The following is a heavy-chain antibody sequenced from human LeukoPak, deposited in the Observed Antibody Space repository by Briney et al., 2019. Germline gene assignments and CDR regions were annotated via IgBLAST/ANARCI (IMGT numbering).Heavy chain of an antibody. Sequence: GASVKVSCKASGYTFTSYGISLVREAPGQGLEGMGWIGACNGNTNYAQKLQGRVTMTTDTSTSTAYMELRSLRSDDAAVYYCARNRGIRDGYNLDYWGQGTLVTVSS. CDR3: ARNRGIRDGYNLDY. V-gene: IGHV1-18*01. J-gene: IGHJ4*02. CDR1: GYTFTSYG. D-gene: IGHD5-24*01. CDR2: IGACNGNT.